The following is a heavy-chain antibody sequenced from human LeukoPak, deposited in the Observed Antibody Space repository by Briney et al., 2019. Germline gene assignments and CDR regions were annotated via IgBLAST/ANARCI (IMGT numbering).Heavy chain of an antibody. CDR1: GGSFSGYY. J-gene: IGHJ4*02. V-gene: IGHV4-34*01. Sequence: PSETLSLTCAVYGGSFSGYYWSWIRQPPGKGLEWIGEINHSGSTNYNPSLKSRVIISVDTSKNQFSLKLSSVTAADTAVYYCARDPYGFDYWGQGTLVTVSS. CDR3: ARDPYGFDY. CDR2: INHSGST. D-gene: IGHD3-10*01.